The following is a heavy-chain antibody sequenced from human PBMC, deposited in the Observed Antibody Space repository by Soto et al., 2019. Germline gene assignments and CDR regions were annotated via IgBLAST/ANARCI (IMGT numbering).Heavy chain of an antibody. J-gene: IGHJ4*02. CDR2: ITSTSSAI. D-gene: IGHD1-1*01. Sequence: GGSLRLSCAASGFTFTDYYMSWIRQAPGKGLEWVSYITSTSSAIDYADSVRGRFTISRDNAMRSLFLHMNSLRDEDTAVYYCARDGKGAAYTHGPYFFDYWGQGSLVTVSS. CDR3: ARDGKGAAYTHGPYFFDY. V-gene: IGHV3-11*04. CDR1: GFTFTDYY.